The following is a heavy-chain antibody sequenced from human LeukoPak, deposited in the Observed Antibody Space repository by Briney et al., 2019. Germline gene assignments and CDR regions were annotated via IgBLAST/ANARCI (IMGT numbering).Heavy chain of an antibody. CDR1: GFTFSTYG. D-gene: IGHD7-27*01. Sequence: GRSLRLSCAASGFTFSTYGMHWVSQAPGKGLEWVAVVSYDGSNKYYADSVKGRFTISRDNSKNTLYLQMNSLRAEDTAVYYCAKDWGNWGYGYYFDHWGQGTLVTVSS. V-gene: IGHV3-30*18. CDR2: VSYDGSNK. J-gene: IGHJ4*02. CDR3: AKDWGNWGYGYYFDH.